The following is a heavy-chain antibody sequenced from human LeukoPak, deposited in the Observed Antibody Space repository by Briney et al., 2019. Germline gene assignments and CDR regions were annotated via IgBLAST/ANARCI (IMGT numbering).Heavy chain of an antibody. D-gene: IGHD1-26*01. Sequence: SETLSLTCTVSGGSISTYYWSWIRQPPGKGLEWLGYIFYTGSTNYNPSLKSRVTMSIDTSKNQFSLKLSSVTAADTAVYYCARDLRDSQARMDVGFHYWGQGTLVTVSS. CDR1: GGSISTYY. J-gene: IGHJ4*02. CDR3: ARDLRDSQARMDVGFHY. V-gene: IGHV4-59*01. CDR2: IFYTGST.